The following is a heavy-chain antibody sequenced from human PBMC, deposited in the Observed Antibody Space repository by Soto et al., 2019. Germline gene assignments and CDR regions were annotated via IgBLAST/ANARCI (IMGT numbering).Heavy chain of an antibody. CDR2: IYYSGST. J-gene: IGHJ4*02. CDR1: GGSISSYY. Sequence: SETPSLTCTVSGGSISSYYWSWIRQPPGKGLEWIGYIYYSGSTNYNPSLKSRVTISVDTSKNQFSLKLSSVTAADTAVYYCARKIWFGENSYYFDYWGQGTLVTVSS. CDR3: ARKIWFGENSYYFDY. V-gene: IGHV4-59*01. D-gene: IGHD3-10*01.